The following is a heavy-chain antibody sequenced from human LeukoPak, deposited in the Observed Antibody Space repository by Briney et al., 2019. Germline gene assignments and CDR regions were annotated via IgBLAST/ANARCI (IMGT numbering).Heavy chain of an antibody. V-gene: IGHV3-9*01. CDR1: GFTFDDYV. Sequence: GGSLRLSCAASGFTFDDYVMYWVRQAPGKGLEWVSGISWNSGSIGYADSVKGRFTISRDNAKNSLYLQMNSLRPEDTAFYYCAKGHSSGWSGPSDYWGQGTLVTVSS. J-gene: IGHJ4*02. D-gene: IGHD6-19*01. CDR3: AKGHSSGWSGPSDY. CDR2: ISWNSGSI.